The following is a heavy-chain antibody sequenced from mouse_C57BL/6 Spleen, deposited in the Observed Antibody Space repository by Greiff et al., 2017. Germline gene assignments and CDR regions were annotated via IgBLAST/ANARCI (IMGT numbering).Heavy chain of an antibody. CDR3: ARDYASAMDY. D-gene: IGHD1-1*01. Sequence: VQLQQPGAELVRPGASVKMSCKASGYTFTSYTMHWVKQRPGQGLEWIGYINPSSGDTKYNQKFKDKATLTADKSSSTAYMQLSSLTSDDSAVYYCARDYASAMDYWGQGTSVTVSS. V-gene: IGHV1-4*01. J-gene: IGHJ4*01. CDR2: INPSSGDT. CDR1: GYTFTSYT.